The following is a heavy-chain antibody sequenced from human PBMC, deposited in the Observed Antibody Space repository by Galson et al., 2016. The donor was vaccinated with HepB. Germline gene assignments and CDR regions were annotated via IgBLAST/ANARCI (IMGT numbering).Heavy chain of an antibody. CDR3: ARRLEYCPPVGCSVDY. J-gene: IGHJ4*02. D-gene: IGHD2/OR15-2a*01. CDR1: GFTFNKYG. V-gene: IGHV3-30*03. CDR2: DSMDGRRK. Sequence: SLRLSCAASGFTFNKYGMHWVRQAPGKGLEWVAADSMDGRRKFYADSVKGRFTISRDNSNNMLFLQMSSLTEDDTAVYYCARRLEYCPPVGCSVDYWGQGTLVSVSS.